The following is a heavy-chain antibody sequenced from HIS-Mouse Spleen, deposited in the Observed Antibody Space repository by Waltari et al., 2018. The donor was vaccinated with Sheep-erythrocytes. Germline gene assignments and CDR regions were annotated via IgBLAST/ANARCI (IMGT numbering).Heavy chain of an antibody. CDR2: ISSSSSYI. CDR1: GFTFSIYS. J-gene: IGHJ4*02. CDR3: ARVASGATFDY. D-gene: IGHD1-26*01. Sequence: EVQLVESGGGLVKPGGPLRLSCAASGFTFSIYSMNWVRQAQGKGLEWVSSISSSSSYIYYADSVKGRFTISRDNAKNSLYLQMNSLRAEDTAVYYCARVASGATFDYWGQGTLVTVSS. V-gene: IGHV3-21*01.